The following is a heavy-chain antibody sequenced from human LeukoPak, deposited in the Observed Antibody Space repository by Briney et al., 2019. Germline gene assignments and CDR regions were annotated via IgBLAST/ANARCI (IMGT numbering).Heavy chain of an antibody. V-gene: IGHV1-69*13. CDR1: GGTFSSYA. Sequence: GASVKVSCKASGGTFSSYAISWVRQAPGQGLEWMGGIIPIFGTANYAQKFQGRVTITADESTSTAYMELSSLRSEDTAVYYCARGFYQLGYFDSWGQGTLVTVSS. CDR2: IIPIFGTA. J-gene: IGHJ4*02. D-gene: IGHD2-2*01. CDR3: ARGFYQLGYFDS.